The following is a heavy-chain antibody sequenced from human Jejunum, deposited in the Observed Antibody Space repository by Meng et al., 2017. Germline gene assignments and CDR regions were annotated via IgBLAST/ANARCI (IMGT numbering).Heavy chain of an antibody. V-gene: IGHV3-23*01. CDR1: GFTFSDYT. J-gene: IGHJ4*01. Sequence: GGSLRLSCAASGFTFSDYTMHWVRQAPGKGLAWVSTISGCVSSTYYADSVKGRLTISRDNSKNTLYLQVKSLRSEDTAIYYCVKDLVGVTYWGHGTPVTVSS. D-gene: IGHD1-26*01. CDR2: ISGCVSST. CDR3: VKDLVGVTY.